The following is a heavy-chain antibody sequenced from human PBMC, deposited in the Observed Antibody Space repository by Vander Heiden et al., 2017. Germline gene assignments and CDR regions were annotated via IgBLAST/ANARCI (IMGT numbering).Heavy chain of an antibody. Sequence: QVQLVQSGAEVKKPGASVKVSCKASGYTFTGYDMHWVRQAPGQGLEWMGWINPNSGGTNYAQKFQGRVTMTRDTSISTAYMELSRLRSDDTAVYYCARVGYYDSSGYYYGYWGQGTLVTVSS. CDR3: ARVGYYDSSGYYYGY. CDR1: GYTFTGYD. J-gene: IGHJ4*02. D-gene: IGHD3-22*01. V-gene: IGHV1-2*02. CDR2: INPNSGGT.